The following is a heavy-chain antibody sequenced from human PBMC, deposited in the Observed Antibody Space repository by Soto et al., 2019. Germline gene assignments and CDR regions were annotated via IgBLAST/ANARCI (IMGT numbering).Heavy chain of an antibody. D-gene: IGHD1-26*01. CDR1: GYTFSSCF. Sequence: APVRVSCRAAGYTFSSCFMQCVRKPPGQRVEWMGWINAGNGNTKYSQKFQGRVTITRDTSASTAYMELSSLRSEDTAVYYCASSATTADYYYGMDVWGQGTTVTVSS. CDR3: ASSATTADYYYGMDV. CDR2: INAGNGNT. V-gene: IGHV1-3*01. J-gene: IGHJ6*02.